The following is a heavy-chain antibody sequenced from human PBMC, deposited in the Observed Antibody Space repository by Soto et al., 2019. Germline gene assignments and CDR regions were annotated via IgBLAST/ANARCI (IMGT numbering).Heavy chain of an antibody. Sequence: PSETLSLTCTVSGGSISSGDYYWSWIRQPPGKGLEWIGYIYYSGSTYYNPSLKSRVTISVDTSKNQFSLKLSSVTAADTAVYYCARERYQLREWAGYYYYYGMDVRGQGTTVTVSS. CDR3: ARERYQLREWAGYYYYYGMDV. CDR2: IYYSGST. J-gene: IGHJ6*02. V-gene: IGHV4-30-4*01. CDR1: GGSISSGDYY. D-gene: IGHD2-2*01.